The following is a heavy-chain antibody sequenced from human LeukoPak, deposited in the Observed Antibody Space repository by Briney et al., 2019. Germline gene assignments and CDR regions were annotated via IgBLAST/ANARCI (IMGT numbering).Heavy chain of an antibody. CDR2: IKSKTDGGTT. J-gene: IGHJ3*02. D-gene: IGHD3-22*01. Sequence: PGGSLRLSCAASGFTFSNAWMSWVRQAPGKGLEWVGRIKSKTDGGTTDYAAPVKGRFTISRDDSKNTLYLQMNSLKTEDTAVYYCTTAGRYYDSSGYYSAFDIWGQGTMVTVSS. CDR1: GFTFSNAW. CDR3: TTAGRYYDSSGYYSAFDI. V-gene: IGHV3-15*01.